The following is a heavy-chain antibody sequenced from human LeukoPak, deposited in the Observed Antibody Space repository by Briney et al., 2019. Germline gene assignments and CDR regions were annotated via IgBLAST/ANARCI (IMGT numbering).Heavy chain of an antibody. D-gene: IGHD6-13*01. CDR1: GCSISSSSYY. V-gene: IGHV4-39*01. J-gene: IGHJ6*02. CDR2: IYYSGST. CDR3: TRGNSSSWYVYYYYGMDV. Sequence: PSETLSLTCTVSGCSISSSSYYWGWIRQPPGKGLEWIGSIYYSGSTYYNPSLKSRVTISVDTSKNQFSLKLSSVTAADTAVYYSTRGNSSSWYVYYYYGMDVWGQGTTVTVSS.